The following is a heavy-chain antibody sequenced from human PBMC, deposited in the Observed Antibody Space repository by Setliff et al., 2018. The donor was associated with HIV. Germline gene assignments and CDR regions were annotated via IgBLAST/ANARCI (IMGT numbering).Heavy chain of an antibody. CDR2: INVGSGNT. CDR1: GYTLTTYV. CDR3: AREGGYCSSTSCYKYYYYGMDV. V-gene: IGHV1-3*01. J-gene: IGHJ6*02. D-gene: IGHD2-2*02. Sequence: ASVKVSCKASGYTLTTYVVHWVRKAPGKRLEWMGWINVGSGNTKYSQKFQGRVTITRDTSASTAYMELSSLRSEDTAVYYCAREGGYCSSTSCYKYYYYGMDVWGQGTTVTVS.